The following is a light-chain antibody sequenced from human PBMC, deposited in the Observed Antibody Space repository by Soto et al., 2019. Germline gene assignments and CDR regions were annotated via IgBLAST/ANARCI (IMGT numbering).Light chain of an antibody. CDR1: QSVSSSY. CDR2: GAS. V-gene: IGKV3-20*01. J-gene: IGKJ3*01. Sequence: EIVLTQSPGTLSLSPGERATLSCRASQSVSSSYLAWYQQKPGQAPRLLIYGASSRATGIPDRFSGSGSGTDFTITISTLEPEDFALYYCQQYGSSRTFGPGTKVDIK. CDR3: QQYGSSRT.